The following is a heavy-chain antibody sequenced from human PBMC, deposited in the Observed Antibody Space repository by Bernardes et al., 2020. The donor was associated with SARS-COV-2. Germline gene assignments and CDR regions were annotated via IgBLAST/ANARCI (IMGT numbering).Heavy chain of an antibody. Sequence: SETLSLTCAVYGGSFSGYYWSWIRQPPGKGLEWIGEINHSGSTNYNPSLKSRVTISVDTSKNQFSLKLSSVTAADTAVYYCARGYYGSENWFDPWGQGTLVTVSS. CDR3: ARGYYGSENWFDP. D-gene: IGHD3-10*01. V-gene: IGHV4-34*01. J-gene: IGHJ5*02. CDR1: GGSFSGYY. CDR2: INHSGST.